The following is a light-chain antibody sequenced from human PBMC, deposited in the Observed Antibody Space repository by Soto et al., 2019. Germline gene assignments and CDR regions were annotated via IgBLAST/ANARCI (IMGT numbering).Light chain of an antibody. Sequence: EIVMTQSPATLSVSPGGRATLSCRASQSVSSNLAWYQQKPGQAPRLLIYGASSTATGIPARFSGSGSGTEFTLTITSLQSEDFAVYYCQQYNYWPTCGLGTKVEVK. V-gene: IGKV3-15*01. CDR2: GAS. J-gene: IGKJ1*01. CDR3: QQYNYWPT. CDR1: QSVSSN.